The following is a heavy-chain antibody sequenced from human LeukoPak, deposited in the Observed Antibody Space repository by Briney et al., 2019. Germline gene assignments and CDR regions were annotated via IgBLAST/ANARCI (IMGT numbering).Heavy chain of an antibody. V-gene: IGHV4-39*07. Sequence: SETLSLTCTVSGGSISSSSYYWGWIRQPPGKGLEWIGYIYHSGSTHYNPSLKSRVTISVDRSKNQFSLKLTSVTAADTAVYYCARGNDYDFWSGYYVPYNYYYVDVWGKGTTVTVSS. J-gene: IGHJ6*03. D-gene: IGHD3-3*01. CDR1: GGSISSSSYY. CDR3: ARGNDYDFWSGYYVPYNYYYVDV. CDR2: IYHSGST.